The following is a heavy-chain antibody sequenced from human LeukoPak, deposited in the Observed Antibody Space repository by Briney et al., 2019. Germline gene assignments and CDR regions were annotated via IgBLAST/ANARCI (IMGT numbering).Heavy chain of an antibody. V-gene: IGHV3-74*01. D-gene: IGHD6-19*01. CDR2: INPDGSGP. CDR1: GFTFRTSW. CDR3: VRGSSDWKGMDI. J-gene: IGHJ4*02. Sequence: HSGGSLRLSCAASGFTFRTSWMHWVRQAPGRGLEWISRINPDGSGPAYADSLKGRLTISRDNARNTVDLQMNSGRADDTAVYYCVRGSSDWKGMDIWGQGTLVTVSS.